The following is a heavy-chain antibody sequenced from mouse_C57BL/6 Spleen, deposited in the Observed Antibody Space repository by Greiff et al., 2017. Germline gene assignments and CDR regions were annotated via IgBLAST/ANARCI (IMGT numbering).Heavy chain of an antibody. CDR1: GYTFTSYW. J-gene: IGHJ2*01. CDR3: AREGRATGTGCVDD. CDR2: IDPSDSYT. V-gene: IGHV1-69*01. D-gene: IGHD4-1*02. Sequence: QVQLQQPGAELVMPGASVKLSCKASGYTFTSYWMHWVKQRPGQGLEWIGEIDPSDSYTNYNQKFKGKSTLTVDKSSSTAYMQLSSLTSEDAAVYYCAREGRATGTGCVDDWGKGTTLTVSS.